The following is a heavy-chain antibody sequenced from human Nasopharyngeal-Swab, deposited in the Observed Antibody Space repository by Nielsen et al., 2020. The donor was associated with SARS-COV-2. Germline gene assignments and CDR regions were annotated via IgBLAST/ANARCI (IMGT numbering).Heavy chain of an antibody. Sequence: SETLSLTCSVSGGSISSSHWSWIRQPPGKGLEWIGYISYSGGTDYNPSLKSRVTILIDTSKNHFSLKLSSVTAADTAVYYCASLVEVTMLWGYWYFDLWGRGTLVTVSS. V-gene: IGHV4-59*13. D-gene: IGHD3-10*01. CDR3: ASLVEVTMLWGYWYFDL. CDR1: GGSISSSH. CDR2: ISYSGGT. J-gene: IGHJ2*01.